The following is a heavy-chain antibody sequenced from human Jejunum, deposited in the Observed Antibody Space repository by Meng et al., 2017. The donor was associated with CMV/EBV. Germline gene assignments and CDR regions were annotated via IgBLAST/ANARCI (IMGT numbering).Heavy chain of an antibody. D-gene: IGHD1-26*01. CDR1: GSVTAYY. CDR2: VDLFSSGNS. Sequence: GSVTAYYWSWIRQSAEKGLEWIGRVDLFSSGNSNHNPSLRSRISMSLETSQNQISLTLRSVTAADTGIYYCAKTSLPIHGTGGWFDPWGRGTLVTVSS. J-gene: IGHJ5*02. CDR3: AKTSLPIHGTGGWFDP. V-gene: IGHV4-4*07.